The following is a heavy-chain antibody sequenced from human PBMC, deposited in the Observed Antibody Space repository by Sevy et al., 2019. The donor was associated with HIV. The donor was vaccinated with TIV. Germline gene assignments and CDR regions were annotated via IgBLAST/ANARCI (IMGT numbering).Heavy chain of an antibody. J-gene: IGHJ5*02. V-gene: IGHV3-33*01. CDR1: GFTFSNYD. CDR2: IWTDGSKK. D-gene: IGHD2-21*02. Sequence: GGSLRLSCAASGFTFSNYDMHWVRQVPGKGLEWVAIIWTDGSKKLHSDSVKGRFTISRDNSKNTLYLQMNSLKPEDTAVYYCARDLGAYCGGDCYFGRFDPWGQGTLVTVSS. CDR3: ARDLGAYCGGDCYFGRFDP.